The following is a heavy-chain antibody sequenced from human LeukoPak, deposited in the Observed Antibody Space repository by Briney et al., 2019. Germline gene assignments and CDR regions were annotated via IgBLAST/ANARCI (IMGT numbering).Heavy chain of an antibody. V-gene: IGHV3-23*01. CDR1: GFTFSTYA. Sequence: GGSLILSCAASGFTFSTYAMSWVRQAPGKGLEWVSGIGSNGDRTYYADSVKGRFTISRDNSKNTLFLQMGSLRADDTAVYYCAKERSSGWPFDYWGQGTLVTVSS. CDR2: IGSNGDRT. CDR3: AKERSSGWPFDY. J-gene: IGHJ4*02. D-gene: IGHD6-19*01.